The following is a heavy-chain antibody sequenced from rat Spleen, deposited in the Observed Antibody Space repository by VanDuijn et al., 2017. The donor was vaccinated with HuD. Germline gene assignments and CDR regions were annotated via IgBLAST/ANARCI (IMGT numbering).Heavy chain of an antibody. Sequence: EVQVVESGGGIVQPGRSMKLSCAASGFTFTNYDMVWVRQAPTKGLKWVASISYDGSTPYYRDSVKGRFTISRDNAKSTLYLQMYSLRSEDTATYYCATPLDYYGYTYVMDAWGQGASVTVSS. V-gene: IGHV5-7*01. CDR1: GFTFTNYD. CDR3: ATPLDYYGYTYVMDA. D-gene: IGHD1-9*01. CDR2: ISYDGSTP. J-gene: IGHJ4*01.